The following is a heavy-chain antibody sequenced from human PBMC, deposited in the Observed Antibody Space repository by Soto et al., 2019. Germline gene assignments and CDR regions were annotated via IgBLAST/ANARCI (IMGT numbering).Heavy chain of an antibody. CDR3: ARGGDYYSLGAFDI. D-gene: IGHD2-21*02. CDR1: GYTFTSYA. CDR2: INAGNGNT. J-gene: IGHJ3*02. V-gene: IGHV1-3*01. Sequence: QVQLVQSGAEVKKPGASVKVSCKASGYTFTSYAMHCVRQAPGQRLAWMGWINAGNGNTKYSQKFQGRVTITRDTSASTAYMELSSLRSEDTAVYYWARGGDYYSLGAFDIWGQGKMVTVSS.